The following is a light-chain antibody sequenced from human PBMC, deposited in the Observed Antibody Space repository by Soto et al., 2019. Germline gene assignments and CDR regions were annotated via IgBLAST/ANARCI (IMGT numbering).Light chain of an antibody. Sequence: EIVLTKSPGTLSLSPGERATLSCRASQSVSNSYLAWYQQKPGQAPRLLINGASSRATGIPDRFSGSGSGTDFTLTISRLEPEDFAVYYCQKYGSSPPTFGGGTKVAIK. CDR2: GAS. CDR1: QSVSNSY. J-gene: IGKJ4*01. CDR3: QKYGSSPPT. V-gene: IGKV3-20*01.